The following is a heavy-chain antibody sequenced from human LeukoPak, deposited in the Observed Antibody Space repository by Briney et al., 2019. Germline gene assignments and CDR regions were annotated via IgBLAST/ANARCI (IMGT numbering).Heavy chain of an antibody. CDR1: GYTFTSYD. CDR2: VNPNSGDT. Sequence: ASVKVSCKTSGYTFTSYDINWVRQATGQGLEWLGFVNPNSGDTAYARKFQGRVTMARNTSIRTAYMELSSLRSEDTAVYYCARGKGAAFDIWGQGTMVTVSS. CDR3: ARGKGAAFDI. V-gene: IGHV1-8*01. J-gene: IGHJ3*02. D-gene: IGHD3-16*01.